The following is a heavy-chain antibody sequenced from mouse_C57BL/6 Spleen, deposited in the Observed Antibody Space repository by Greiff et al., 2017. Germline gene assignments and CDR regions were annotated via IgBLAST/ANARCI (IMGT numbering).Heavy chain of an antibody. V-gene: IGHV3-6*01. D-gene: IGHD2-12*01. J-gene: IGHJ3*01. Sequence: VQLKESGPGLVKPSQSLSLTCSVTGYSITSGYYWNWIRQFPGNKLEWMGYISYDGSNNYNPSLKNRISITRDTSKNQFFLKLNSVTTEDTATYYCARVNDEGFAYWGQGTLVTVSA. CDR1: GYSITSGYY. CDR3: ARVNDEGFAY. CDR2: ISYDGSN.